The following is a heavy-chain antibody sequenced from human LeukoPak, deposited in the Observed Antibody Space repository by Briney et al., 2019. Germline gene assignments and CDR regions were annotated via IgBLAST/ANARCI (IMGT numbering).Heavy chain of an antibody. CDR3: ARDPWDNNWYNFGS. Sequence: PSETLSLTCTVSGDSISGQRHHWNWIRQPPGKGLEYVANIHGTGSTNYNPSLRSRVTISLDTSKNQFFLNLRSVTAADTAVYYCARDPWDNNWYNFGSWGQGTLVTVSS. CDR1: GDSISGQRHH. V-gene: IGHV4-61*01. D-gene: IGHD1-1*01. J-gene: IGHJ4*02. CDR2: IHGTGST.